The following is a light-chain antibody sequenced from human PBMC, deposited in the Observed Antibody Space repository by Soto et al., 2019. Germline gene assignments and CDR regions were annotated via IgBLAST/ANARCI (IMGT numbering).Light chain of an antibody. CDR2: SNN. J-gene: IGLJ1*01. CDR1: SSNIGSNT. Sequence: QSVLTQPPSASGTHGQRVTISFSGSSSNIGSNTVNWYQQLPGTAPKLLIYSNNQRPSGVPDRFSGSKSGTSASLAISGLQSEDEADYYCAAWDDSLNGSYVFGTGTKLTVL. V-gene: IGLV1-44*01. CDR3: AAWDDSLNGSYV.